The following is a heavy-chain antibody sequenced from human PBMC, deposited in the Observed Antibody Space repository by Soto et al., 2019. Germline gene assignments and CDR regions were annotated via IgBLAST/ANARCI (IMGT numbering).Heavy chain of an antibody. CDR2: IYGSGGT. V-gene: IGHV4-4*07. J-gene: IGHJ4*02. CDR3: AREGASSYASRHFDN. Sequence: SATLSLTCTVSGGSMFSYYWSWIRPPAGKGLEWIARIYGSGGTNYNPSLKGRVTMSLDTSKNKFSLRLTSVTAADTAVYYCAREGASSYASRHFDNWGPGTLVTVSS. D-gene: IGHD3-16*01. CDR1: GGSMFSYY.